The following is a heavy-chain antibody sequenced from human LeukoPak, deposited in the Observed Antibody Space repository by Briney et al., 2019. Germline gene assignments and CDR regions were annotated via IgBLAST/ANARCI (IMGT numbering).Heavy chain of an antibody. CDR1: GFTFSTYW. J-gene: IGHJ4*02. V-gene: IGHV3-74*01. Sequence: GGSLRLSCAAAGFTFSTYWMHWVRQAPGKGLVWVSRIRGDGSTAIYADSVKGRFTISRDNSKNTLYLQTSSLRAEDTAVYYCARASTTVPDLLDYWGQGTLVTVSS. D-gene: IGHD4-17*01. CDR3: ARASTTVPDLLDY. CDR2: IRGDGSTA.